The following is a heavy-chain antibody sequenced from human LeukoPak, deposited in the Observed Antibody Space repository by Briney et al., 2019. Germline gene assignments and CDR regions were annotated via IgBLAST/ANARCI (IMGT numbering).Heavy chain of an antibody. J-gene: IGHJ5*02. CDR2: MYYSGDT. V-gene: IGHV4-31*03. CDR1: GGSISSSSYY. D-gene: IGHD1-7*01. Sequence: SETLSLTCTVSGGSISSSSYYWGWIRQPPGKGLEWIGYMYYSGDTYYNPSLKSRVIISADTSKNHFSLKLTSVTAADTAVYYCARDYLPSPRNWSYENWFDPWGQGTLVTVSS. CDR3: ARDYLPSPRNWSYENWFDP.